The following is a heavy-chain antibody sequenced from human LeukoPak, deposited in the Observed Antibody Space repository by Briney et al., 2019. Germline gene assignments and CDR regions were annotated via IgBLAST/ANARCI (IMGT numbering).Heavy chain of an antibody. CDR2: IYYSGST. V-gene: IGHV4-31*03. J-gene: IGHJ4*02. Sequence: SETLSLTCTVSGGSISSGGYYWSWIRQHPGKGLEWIGYIYYSGSTYYNPSLKSRVTISVDTSKNQFSLKLSSVTAADTAVYYCARYRYSSGWLYFDYWGQGTLVTVSS. D-gene: IGHD6-25*01. CDR3: ARYRYSSGWLYFDY. CDR1: GGSISSGGYY.